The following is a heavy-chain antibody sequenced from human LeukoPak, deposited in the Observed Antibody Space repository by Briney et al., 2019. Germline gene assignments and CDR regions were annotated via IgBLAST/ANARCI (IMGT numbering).Heavy chain of an antibody. D-gene: IGHD3-22*01. Sequence: SETLSLTCAVYGGSFSGYYWSWIRQPPGKGLEWIGEINHSGSTNYNPSLKSRVTISVDPSKNQFSLKLSSVTAADTAVYYCARVRLRIVVTDAFDIWGQGTMVTVSS. CDR2: INHSGST. CDR1: GGSFSGYY. CDR3: ARVRLRIVVTDAFDI. V-gene: IGHV4-34*01. J-gene: IGHJ3*02.